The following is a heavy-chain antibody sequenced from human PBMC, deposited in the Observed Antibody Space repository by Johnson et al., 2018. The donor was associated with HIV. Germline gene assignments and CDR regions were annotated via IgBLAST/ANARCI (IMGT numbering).Heavy chain of an antibody. V-gene: IGHV3-30*02. Sequence: QVHLVESGGGVVQPGGSLRLSCAASGFTFSSYGMHWVRQAPGKGLEWVAFIRYDGSNKYYADSVKGRFTISRDNSKNTLYLQMSSLKTEDTAVYYCTTGVDTAMYAFDIWGQGTMVTVSS. J-gene: IGHJ3*02. CDR3: TTGVDTAMYAFDI. D-gene: IGHD5-18*01. CDR1: GFTFSSYG. CDR2: IRYDGSNK.